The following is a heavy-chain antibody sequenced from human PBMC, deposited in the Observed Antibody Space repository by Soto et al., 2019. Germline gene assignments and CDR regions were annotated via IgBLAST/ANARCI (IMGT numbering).Heavy chain of an antibody. CDR3: ARAGSSSWYGSAFDI. CDR1: GYTFTSYY. V-gene: IGHV1-46*01. D-gene: IGHD6-13*01. Sequence: ASVKVSGKASGYTFTSYYMHWVRQAPGQGLEWMGIINPSGGSTSYAQKFQGRVTMTRDTSTSTVYMELSSLRSEDTAVYYCARAGSSSWYGSAFDIWGQGTMVTVSS. CDR2: INPSGGST. J-gene: IGHJ3*02.